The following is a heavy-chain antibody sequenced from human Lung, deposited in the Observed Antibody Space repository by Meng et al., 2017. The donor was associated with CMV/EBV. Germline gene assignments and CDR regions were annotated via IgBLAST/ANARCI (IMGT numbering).Heavy chain of an antibody. CDR1: GFNFNGYS. Sequence: GESLKISCAASGFNFNGYSMGWVRQAPGKGLEWIASISANSATIYYADSMRGRFTVSRDNGEDSLYLHINTLRADDTAVYFCARAPLSWLLKNYFDYWGQGXLVTVSS. V-gene: IGHV3-21*01. J-gene: IGHJ4*02. D-gene: IGHD6-13*01. CDR2: ISANSATI. CDR3: ARAPLSWLLKNYFDY.